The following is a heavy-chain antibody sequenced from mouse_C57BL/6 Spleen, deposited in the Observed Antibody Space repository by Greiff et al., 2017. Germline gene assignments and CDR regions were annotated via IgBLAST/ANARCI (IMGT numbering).Heavy chain of an antibody. CDR2: IDPSDRET. CDR3: ASGITTVASDY. CDR1: GYTFTSYW. D-gene: IGHD1-1*01. Sequence: QVQLQQPGPELVRPGSSVKLSCKASGYTFTSYWMHWVKQRPIQGLEWIGNIDPSDRETNYNQKFKDKATLTVDKSSSTAYMQLSSLTSEDSAVYNCASGITTVASDYWGQGTTLTVSS. J-gene: IGHJ2*01. V-gene: IGHV1-52*01.